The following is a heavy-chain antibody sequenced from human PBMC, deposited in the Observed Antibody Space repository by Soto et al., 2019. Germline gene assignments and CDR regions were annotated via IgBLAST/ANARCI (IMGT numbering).Heavy chain of an antibody. D-gene: IGHD3-3*01. CDR2: ISGSGGTT. Sequence: GSLRLSCAASGFTFSSYAMSCFRQSALKGLEWVSAISGSGGTTYYADSVKGRFTISRDNSKNTLYLQMNSLRAEDTAVYYCAKWPYYDFWSGYYFDYWGQGTLVTVSS. J-gene: IGHJ4*02. CDR3: AKWPYYDFWSGYYFDY. CDR1: GFTFSSYA. V-gene: IGHV3-23*01.